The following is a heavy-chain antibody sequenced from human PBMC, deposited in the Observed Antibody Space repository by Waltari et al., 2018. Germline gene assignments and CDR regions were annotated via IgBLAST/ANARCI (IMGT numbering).Heavy chain of an antibody. V-gene: IGHV1-69*12. CDR2: TDHIVVTA. CDR1: GGTFSSYA. D-gene: IGHD3-22*01. J-gene: IGHJ4*02. Sequence: QVQLVQSGAEVKKPGSSVKVSCKASGGTFSSYAISWVRQAPGQGLEWMGGTDHIVVTANYPPTGQGRVTITADESTSTAYMELSSLRSEDPSVYYCARDYYDSSPYYFDYWGQGTLFTVSS. CDR3: ARDYYDSSPYYFDY.